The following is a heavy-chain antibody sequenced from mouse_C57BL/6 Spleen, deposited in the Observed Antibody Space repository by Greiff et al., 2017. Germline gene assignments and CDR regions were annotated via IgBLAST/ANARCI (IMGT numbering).Heavy chain of an antibody. CDR1: GFNIKDDY. Sequence: VQLQQSGAELVRPGASVKLSCTASGFNIKDDYMHWVKQRPEQGLEWIGWIDPENGDTEYASKFQGKATITADTSSNTAYLQLSSLTSEDTAVYYCTTDYYGSSLYYFDYWGQGTTLTVSA. V-gene: IGHV14-4*01. CDR3: TTDYYGSSLYYFDY. J-gene: IGHJ2*01. CDR2: IDPENGDT. D-gene: IGHD1-1*01.